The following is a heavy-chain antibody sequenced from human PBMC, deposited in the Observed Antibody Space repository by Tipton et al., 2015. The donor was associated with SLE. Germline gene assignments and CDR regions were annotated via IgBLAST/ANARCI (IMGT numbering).Heavy chain of an antibody. CDR3: ARDRDQHVALDAFDI. CDR1: GFTFNTYS. D-gene: IGHD3-10*01. V-gene: IGHV3-21*01. CDR2: ISSGSSYI. J-gene: IGHJ3*02. Sequence: GSLRLSCAASGFTFNTYSMNWVRQAPGKGLEWVSSISSGSSYIYYADSVKGRFTISRDNAKNSLYLQMNSLRAEDTAVYYCARDRDQHVALDAFDIWGQGTRVTVSS.